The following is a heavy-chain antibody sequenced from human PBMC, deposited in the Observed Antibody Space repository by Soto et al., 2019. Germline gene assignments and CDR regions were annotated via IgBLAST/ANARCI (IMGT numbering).Heavy chain of an antibody. CDR3: ARNGSPWIIFGVVIPRPYYYGMDV. CDR2: INPNSGGT. Sequence: ASVKFSCKASGYTFTGYYMHWVRQAPGQGLEWMGWINPNSGGTNYAQKFQGRVTITADKSTSTAYMELSSLRSEDTAVYYCARNGSPWIIFGVVIPRPYYYGMDVWGQGTTVTVSS. V-gene: IGHV1-2*02. J-gene: IGHJ6*02. CDR1: GYTFTGYY. D-gene: IGHD3-3*01.